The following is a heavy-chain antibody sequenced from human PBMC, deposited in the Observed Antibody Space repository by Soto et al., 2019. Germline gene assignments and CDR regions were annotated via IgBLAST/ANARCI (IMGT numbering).Heavy chain of an antibody. V-gene: IGHV4-39*01. D-gene: IGHD2-2*01. Sequence: SETLSLTCTVSGGSISSSSYYWGWIRQPPGKGLEWIGSIYYSGSTYYNPSLKSRVTISVDTSKNQFSLKLSSVTAADTAVYYCARLNRNHRLLCGGWLDPWGQGTLVTFSS. CDR3: ARLNRNHRLLCGGWLDP. CDR1: GGSISSSSYY. J-gene: IGHJ5*02. CDR2: IYYSGST.